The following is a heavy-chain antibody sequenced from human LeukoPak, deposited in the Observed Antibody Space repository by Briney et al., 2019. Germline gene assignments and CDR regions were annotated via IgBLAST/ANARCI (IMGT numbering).Heavy chain of an antibody. D-gene: IGHD6-19*01. Sequence: GGSLRLSCAASGFTFSSYAMSWVRQAPGKGLEWVSAISGSGGSTYYADSVKGRFTISRDNSKNTLYLQMNSLRAEDTAVYYCAKDTLSGYSSGWYYFDYWDQGTLVTVSS. CDR1: GFTFSSYA. V-gene: IGHV3-23*01. CDR2: ISGSGGST. J-gene: IGHJ4*02. CDR3: AKDTLSGYSSGWYYFDY.